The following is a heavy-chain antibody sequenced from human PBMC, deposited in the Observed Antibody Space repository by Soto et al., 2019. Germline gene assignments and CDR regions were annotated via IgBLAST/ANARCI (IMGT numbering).Heavy chain of an antibody. Sequence: EVQLVESGGVVVQPGGSLRLSCAASGFTFDDYTMHWVRQAPGKGLEWVSLISWDGGSTYYADSVKGRFTISRDNSKNSLYLQMNSLRTEDTALYYCAKGGTGTTISPFDYWGQGTLVTVSS. D-gene: IGHD1-7*01. J-gene: IGHJ4*02. CDR2: ISWDGGST. CDR3: AKGGTGTTISPFDY. V-gene: IGHV3-43*01. CDR1: GFTFDDYT.